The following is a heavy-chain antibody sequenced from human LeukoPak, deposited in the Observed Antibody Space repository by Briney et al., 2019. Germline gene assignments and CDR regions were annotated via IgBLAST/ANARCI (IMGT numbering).Heavy chain of an antibody. V-gene: IGHV4-59*08. D-gene: IGHD5-18*01. J-gene: IGHJ4*02. CDR3: ARSLVDTAMVDY. CDR1: GSSISSYY. CDR2: IYYSGST. Sequence: PSETLSLTCTVSGSSISSYYWSWIRQPPGKGPEWIGYIYYSGSTNYNPSLKSRVTISVDTSKNQFSLKLSSVTAADTAVYYCARSLVDTAMVDYWGQGTLVTVSS.